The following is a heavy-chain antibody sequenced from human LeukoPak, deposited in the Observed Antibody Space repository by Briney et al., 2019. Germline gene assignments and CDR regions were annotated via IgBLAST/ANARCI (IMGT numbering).Heavy chain of an antibody. CDR2: IRSKAYGGTT. CDR3: TRDQVYDFWSGSGTSV. CDR1: GFTFGDYA. J-gene: IGHJ6*04. Sequence: GGSLRLSCTASGFTFGDYAMSWVRQAPGKGLEWVGFIRSKAYGGTTEYAASVKGRFTISRDDSKSIAYLQMNSLKTEDTAVYYCTRDQVYDFWSGSGTSVWGKGTTVTVSS. D-gene: IGHD3-3*01. V-gene: IGHV3-49*04.